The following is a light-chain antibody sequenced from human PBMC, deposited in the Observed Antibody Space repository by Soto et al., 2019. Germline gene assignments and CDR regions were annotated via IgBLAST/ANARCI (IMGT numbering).Light chain of an antibody. Sequence: EIVLTQSPGTLSLSPGERATLSCRASQSVSSSYLAWYQQKPGQAPRLLIYGASGRATGIPDRFSGSGSGTDFTLTISRPEPEDFAVYYCQQYGSSRGFTFGPGTKVDIK. CDR1: QSVSSSY. CDR2: GAS. J-gene: IGKJ3*01. V-gene: IGKV3-20*01. CDR3: QQYGSSRGFT.